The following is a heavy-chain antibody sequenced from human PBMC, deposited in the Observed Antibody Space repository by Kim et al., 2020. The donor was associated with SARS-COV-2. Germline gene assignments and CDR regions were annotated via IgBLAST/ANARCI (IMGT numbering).Heavy chain of an antibody. Sequence: GGSLRLSCAASGFSFSSSWMIWVRQGPGKGLVCVSRVNSDGSTTGYADSVKGRFTISRDNAKNTVYLQMNSLRADDTAVYYCARGNAMDVWGQGTTVIVS. CDR2: VNSDGSTT. V-gene: IGHV3-74*01. J-gene: IGHJ6*02. CDR3: ARGNAMDV. CDR1: GFSFSSSW.